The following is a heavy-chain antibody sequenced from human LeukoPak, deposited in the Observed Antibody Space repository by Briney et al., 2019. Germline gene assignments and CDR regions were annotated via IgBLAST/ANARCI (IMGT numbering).Heavy chain of an antibody. V-gene: IGHV3-48*03. D-gene: IGHD3-3*01. CDR3: ARVVTYYDFWSGYYTGPFDY. J-gene: IGHJ4*02. CDR2: ISSSGSGI. Sequence: SGGSLRLSCAASGFTFSSYEMNWVRQAPGKGLEWVSYISSSGSGIYYADSLKDRFTISRDNAKNTLYLQMNSLRAEDTAVYYCARVVTYYDFWSGYYTGPFDYWGQGTLVTVSS. CDR1: GFTFSSYE.